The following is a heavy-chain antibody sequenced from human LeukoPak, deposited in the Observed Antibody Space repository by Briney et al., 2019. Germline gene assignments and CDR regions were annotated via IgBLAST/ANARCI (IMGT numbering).Heavy chain of an antibody. D-gene: IGHD2-2*01. J-gene: IGHJ4*02. CDR3: ARQDCSSTSCYPDY. Sequence: SETLSLTCTVSGGSISSYYWSWFRQPPGKGLEWIGYIYYSGSTNYNPSLKSRVTISVDTSKNQFSLKLSSVTAADTAVYYCARQDCSSTSCYPDYWGQGTLVTVSS. V-gene: IGHV4-59*08. CDR2: IYYSGST. CDR1: GGSISSYY.